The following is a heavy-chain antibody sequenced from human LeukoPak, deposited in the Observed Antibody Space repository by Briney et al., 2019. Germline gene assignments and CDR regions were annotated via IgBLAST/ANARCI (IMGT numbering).Heavy chain of an antibody. CDR2: IRDSGTDT. V-gene: IGHV3-23*01. Sequence: PGGSLRLSCAASGFTFNTYAMIWVRQAPGKGLEWVAAIRDSGTDTYYADSVKGRFIISRDNSKNTLSLQMNNLRAEDTAVYYCAKDMIVVASDYWGQGTLVTVSS. CDR3: AKDMIVVASDY. D-gene: IGHD3-22*01. J-gene: IGHJ4*02. CDR1: GFTFNTYA.